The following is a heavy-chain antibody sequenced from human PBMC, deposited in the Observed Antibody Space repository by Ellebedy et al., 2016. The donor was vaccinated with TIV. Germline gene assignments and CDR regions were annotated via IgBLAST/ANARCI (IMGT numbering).Heavy chain of an antibody. Sequence: GGSLRLSCAASGFTFSRCWMSWARQAPGKGLEWVANIKEDGSVRDYVDSVKGRFTISRDNTQNLIYLQMNSLRVEDTDMYYCARVCCYFNSGSSPNWFDPWGQGTLVTVSS. CDR1: GFTFSRCW. V-gene: IGHV3-7*03. CDR3: ARVCCYFNSGSSPNWFDP. D-gene: IGHD3-10*01. CDR2: IKEDGSVR. J-gene: IGHJ5*02.